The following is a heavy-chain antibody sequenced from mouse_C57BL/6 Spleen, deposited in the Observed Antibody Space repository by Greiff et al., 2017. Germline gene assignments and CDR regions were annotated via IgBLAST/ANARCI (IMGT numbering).Heavy chain of an antibody. CDR2: IHPNSGST. CDR1: GYTFTSYW. J-gene: IGHJ4*01. CDR3: APITTVVGGYAMDY. V-gene: IGHV1-64*01. Sequence: VQLQQPGAELVKPGASVKLSCKASGYTFTSYWMHWVKQRPGQGLEWIGMIHPNSGSTNYNEKFKSKATLTVDKSSSTAYMQLSSLTSEDSAVYYCAPITTVVGGYAMDYWGQGTSGTVAS. D-gene: IGHD1-1*01.